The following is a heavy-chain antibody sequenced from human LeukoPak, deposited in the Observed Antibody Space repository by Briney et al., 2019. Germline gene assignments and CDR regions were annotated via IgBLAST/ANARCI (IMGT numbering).Heavy chain of an antibody. CDR1: GFTFSSYT. D-gene: IGHD4-11*01. V-gene: IGHV3-21*01. CDR2: ITSSSSYI. J-gene: IGHJ4*02. Sequence: GGSLRLSCAASGFTFSSYTMNWVRQAPGKGLEWVSSITSSSSYIYYADSVKGRFTISRDNAKNSPYLQMNSLRAEDTAVYYCAREKSNGDIDYWGQGTLVTVSS. CDR3: AREKSNGDIDY.